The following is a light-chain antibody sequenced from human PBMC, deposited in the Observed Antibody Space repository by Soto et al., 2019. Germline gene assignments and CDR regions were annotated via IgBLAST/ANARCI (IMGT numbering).Light chain of an antibody. Sequence: EIVLTQSPGTLSLSPGERATLSCRASQSVASNNLAWYQQIPGQSPRILIYGVSSRATGIPDRFSGSGSGTDFTLTISRLEPEDFAVYYCQQYGSSPRTFGQGTRVEIK. CDR1: QSVASNN. CDR3: QQYGSSPRT. V-gene: IGKV3-20*01. J-gene: IGKJ1*01. CDR2: GVS.